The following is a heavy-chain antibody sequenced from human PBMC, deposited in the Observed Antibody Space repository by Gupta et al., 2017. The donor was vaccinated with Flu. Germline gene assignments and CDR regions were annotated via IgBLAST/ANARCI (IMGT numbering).Heavy chain of an antibody. J-gene: IGHJ3*02. D-gene: IGHD4-17*01. CDR2: ISGTSNKI. V-gene: IGHV3-21*01. CDR1: YT. CDR3: ARGQSDYVEPYDAFEI. Sequence: YTMHWVRQAPGKGLEWVASISGTSNKIHYSESGTGQFTISRDNDKKARYLHMDGLRHEDTAVYFCARGQSDYVEPYDAFEIWGQGTLVTVSS.